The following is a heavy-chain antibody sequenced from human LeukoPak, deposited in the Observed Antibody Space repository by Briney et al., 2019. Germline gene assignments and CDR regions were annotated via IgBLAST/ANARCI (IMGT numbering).Heavy chain of an antibody. J-gene: IGHJ6*04. D-gene: IGHD1-1*01. CDR1: AFTFSSYV. CDR2: ISGRGGST. V-gene: IGHV3-23*01. Sequence: GGSLRLSSAASAFTFSSYVMSWVRQAPGKGLQGASGISGRGGSTYYAGSVKGRFTISRDNSKNTLYLQMNSLRAEDTAVYYCATTLLRASTYMDVWGKGTTVTVSS. CDR3: ATTLLRASTYMDV.